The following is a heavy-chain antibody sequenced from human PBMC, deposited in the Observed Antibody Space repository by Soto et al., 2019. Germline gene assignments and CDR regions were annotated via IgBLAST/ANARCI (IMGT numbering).Heavy chain of an antibody. CDR3: AKDTNCDVWSGCLYYGMDV. CDR1: GFNCIIYA. J-gene: IGHJ6*02. D-gene: IGHD3-3*01. Sequence: LKVYCGDLGFNCIIYAMSWIRQSPGKGLEWVSDITCSGGSTYYADSVKGRFTISRDNTKNTSYMQMNSLRTEDTAVYYCAKDTNCDVWSGCLYYGMDVWGQGTTVTVSS. CDR2: ITCSGGST. V-gene: IGHV3-23*01.